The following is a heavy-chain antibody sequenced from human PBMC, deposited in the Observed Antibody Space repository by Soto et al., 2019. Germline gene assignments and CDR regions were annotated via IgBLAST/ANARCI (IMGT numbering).Heavy chain of an antibody. J-gene: IGHJ6*02. CDR2: TYYRSKWYN. D-gene: IGHD1-20*01. CDR3: ARDMPLTGDYYYGMDV. Sequence: PSQTLSLTCAISVDSVSSNSAAWNWIRQSPSRGLEWLGRTYYRSKWYNDYAVSVKSRITINPDTSKNQFSLQLNSVTPEDTAVYYCARDMPLTGDYYYGMDVWGQGTTVTVSS. CDR1: VDSVSSNSAA. V-gene: IGHV6-1*01.